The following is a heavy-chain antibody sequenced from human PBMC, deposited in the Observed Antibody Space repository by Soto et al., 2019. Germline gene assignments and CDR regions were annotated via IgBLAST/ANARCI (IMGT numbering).Heavy chain of an antibody. V-gene: IGHV3-23*01. CDR3: AKIESRFFYDSTGYYPFDY. CDR1: GFPFSNYA. Sequence: PGGSLRLSGVASGFPFSNYAMTWVRQAPGKGLEWVSALSGSGVSTYYADSVMGRFTISRDNSKNTVYLQMNSLRAEDTAVYYCAKIESRFFYDSTGYYPFDYWGQGTLVTVSS. CDR2: LSGSGVST. J-gene: IGHJ4*02. D-gene: IGHD3-22*01.